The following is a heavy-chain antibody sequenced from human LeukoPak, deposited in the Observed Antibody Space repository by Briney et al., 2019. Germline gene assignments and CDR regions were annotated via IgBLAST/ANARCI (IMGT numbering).Heavy chain of an antibody. D-gene: IGHD6-19*01. Sequence: NPSQTLSLTCTVSGGSISSGDYYWSWLRQPPGKGLEWIGYIYYSGSTYYNPSLKSRVTISVDTSKNQFSLKLSSVTAADTAVYYCARVDSLGQWLSTNFDYWGPGTLVTVSS. V-gene: IGHV4-30-4*08. CDR3: ARVDSLGQWLSTNFDY. J-gene: IGHJ4*02. CDR2: IYYSGST. CDR1: GGSISSGDYY.